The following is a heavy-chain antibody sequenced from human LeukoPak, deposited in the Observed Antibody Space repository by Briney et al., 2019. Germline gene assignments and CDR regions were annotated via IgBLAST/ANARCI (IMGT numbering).Heavy chain of an antibody. V-gene: IGHV1-18*01. Sequence: ASVKVSCKASGYTFTSYGISWVRQAPGQGLEWMGWIRAYNGNTNYAQKLQGRVTMTTDTSTSTAYMELRSLRSDDTAVYYCARGSRYDILTGYYDDYWGQGTLVTVSS. D-gene: IGHD3-9*01. J-gene: IGHJ4*02. CDR1: GYTFTSYG. CDR3: ARGSRYDILTGYYDDY. CDR2: IRAYNGNT.